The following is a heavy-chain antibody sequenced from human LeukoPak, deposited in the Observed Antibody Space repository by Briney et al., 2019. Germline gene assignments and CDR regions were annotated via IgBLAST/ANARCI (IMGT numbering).Heavy chain of an antibody. D-gene: IGHD6-13*01. V-gene: IGHV3-23*01. J-gene: IGHJ5*02. Sequence: GGSLRLSCAASGFTFSNFAMMWVRQAPGTGLQWVSTITGYGATFYADPVRGRFSIFRDTSMNTLFLQMNRLGAEDTAVYYCAKGAAAGKVDWFDPWGQGTLVTVSS. CDR2: ITGYGAT. CDR3: AKGAAAGKVDWFDP. CDR1: GFTFSNFA.